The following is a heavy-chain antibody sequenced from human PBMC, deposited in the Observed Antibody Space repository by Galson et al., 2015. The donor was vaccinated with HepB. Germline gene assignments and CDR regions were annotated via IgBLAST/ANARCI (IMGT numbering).Heavy chain of an antibody. CDR1: GFTFSDYY. V-gene: IGHV3-11*06. CDR3: ATVTMVRGPSPLYYFDY. D-gene: IGHD3-10*01. J-gene: IGHJ4*02. CDR2: ISSSSSYT. Sequence: SLRLSCAASGFTFSDYYMSWIRQAPGKGLEWVSYISSSSSYTNYADSVKGRFTISRDNAKNSLYLQMNSLRAEDTAVYYCATVTMVRGPSPLYYFDYWGQGTLVTVSS.